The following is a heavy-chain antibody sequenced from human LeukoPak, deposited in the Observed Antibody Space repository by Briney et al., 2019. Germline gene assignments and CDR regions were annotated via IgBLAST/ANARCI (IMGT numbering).Heavy chain of an antibody. V-gene: IGHV4-61*02. Sequence: PSETLSLTCTVPGGSISSGSYYWSWIRQPAGKGLEWIGRIYTSGSTNYNPSLKSRVTISVDTSKNQFSLKLSSVTAADTAVYYCARDTTEITMVRGVIRADWFDPWGQGTLVTVSS. CDR1: GGSISSGSYY. CDR3: ARDTTEITMVRGVIRADWFDP. J-gene: IGHJ5*02. CDR2: IYTSGST. D-gene: IGHD3-10*01.